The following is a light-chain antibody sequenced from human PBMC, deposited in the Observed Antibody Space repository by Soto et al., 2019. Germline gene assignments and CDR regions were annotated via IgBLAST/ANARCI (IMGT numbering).Light chain of an antibody. CDR1: QTISNNY. Sequence: EIVLTQSPGTLSLSPGERATLSCRASQTISNNYLAWYQQEPGQAPRLLLYGASNRTTGTPDRFSGSGSGTDFTLTISRREPEDFAVDSCQQYGSSPYTFGQGTKLEI. V-gene: IGKV3-20*01. CDR2: GAS. CDR3: QQYGSSPYT. J-gene: IGKJ2*01.